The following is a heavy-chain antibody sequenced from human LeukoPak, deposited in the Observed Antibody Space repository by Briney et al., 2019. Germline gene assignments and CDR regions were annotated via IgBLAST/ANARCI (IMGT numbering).Heavy chain of an antibody. CDR3: ARRGQAAGNY. CDR1: GGSISSSSYY. V-gene: IGHV4-39*01. J-gene: IGHJ4*02. CDR2: IYYSGST. Sequence: SETLSLTCTVSGGSISSSSYYWGRLRQPPGKGLEWIGSIYYSGSTYYNPSLKSRVTISVDTSKNQFSLKLSSVTAADTAVYYCARRGQAAGNYWGQGTLVTVSS. D-gene: IGHD6-13*01.